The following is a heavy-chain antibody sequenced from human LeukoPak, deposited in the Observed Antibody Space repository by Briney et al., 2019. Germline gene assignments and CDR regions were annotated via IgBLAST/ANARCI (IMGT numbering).Heavy chain of an antibody. CDR1: GGSFSGYY. CDR2: INHSGST. J-gene: IGHJ3*02. CDR3: ARQWLVDTNYAFDI. V-gene: IGHV4-34*01. Sequence: SETLSLTWAVYGGSFSGYYWSWIRQPPGKGLEWIGEINHSGSTNYNPSLKSRVTISVDTSKNQFSLKLSSVTAADTAVYYCARQWLVDTNYAFDIWGQGTMVTVSS. D-gene: IGHD6-19*01.